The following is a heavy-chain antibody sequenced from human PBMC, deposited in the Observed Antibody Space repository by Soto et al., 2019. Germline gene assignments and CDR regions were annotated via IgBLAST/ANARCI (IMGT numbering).Heavy chain of an antibody. D-gene: IGHD3-10*01. Sequence: SETLSLTCAVYGGSFSGYYWSWIRQPPGKGLEWIGYIYYSGSTNYNPTLKSRVTISVDTSKNQFSLKLSSVAAADTAVYYCARVWGGAFDIWGQGTMVTVSS. CDR2: IYYSGST. V-gene: IGHV4-59*01. CDR1: GGSFSGYY. CDR3: ARVWGGAFDI. J-gene: IGHJ3*02.